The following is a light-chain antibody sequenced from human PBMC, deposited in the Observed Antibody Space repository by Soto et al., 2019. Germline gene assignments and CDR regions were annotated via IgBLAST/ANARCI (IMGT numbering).Light chain of an antibody. Sequence: QSALTQPPSASGSPGQSVTISCTGTSSDVGGYNYVSWFQQHPGKAPKLMIYEVSKRPSGVPDRFSASKSGNTASLTVSGLQAEDEADYYCSSYAGSYVWLFGGGTKLTV. J-gene: IGLJ3*02. V-gene: IGLV2-8*01. CDR2: EVS. CDR3: SSYAGSYVWL. CDR1: SSDVGGYNY.